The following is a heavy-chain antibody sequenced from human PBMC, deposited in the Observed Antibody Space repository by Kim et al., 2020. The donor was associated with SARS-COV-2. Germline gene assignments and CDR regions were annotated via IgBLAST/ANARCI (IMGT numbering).Heavy chain of an antibody. CDR1: GYTFTSYY. CDR2: INPSGGST. V-gene: IGHV1-46*01. Sequence: ASVKVSCKASGYTFTSYYMHWVRQAPGQGLEWMGIINPSGGSTSYAQKFQGRVTMTRDTSTSTVYMELSSLRSEDTAVYYCARDGRITMIVVVMDVWGQGTTVTVSS. D-gene: IGHD3-22*01. J-gene: IGHJ6*02. CDR3: ARDGRITMIVVVMDV.